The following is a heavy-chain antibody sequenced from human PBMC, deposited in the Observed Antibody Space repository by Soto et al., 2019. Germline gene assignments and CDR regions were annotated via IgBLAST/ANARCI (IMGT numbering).Heavy chain of an antibody. J-gene: IGHJ5*02. CDR2: IYNSGTT. V-gene: IGHV4-31*03. Sequence: SETLSLTCTVSGGSITRGGYYWSWVRQHPGKGLEWIGYIYNSGTTYYNPSLKSRVTISVDTSKDQFSLKLTSVTAADTAVYYCARDPAPWGQGTLVTVSS. CDR1: GGSITRGGYY. CDR3: ARDPAP.